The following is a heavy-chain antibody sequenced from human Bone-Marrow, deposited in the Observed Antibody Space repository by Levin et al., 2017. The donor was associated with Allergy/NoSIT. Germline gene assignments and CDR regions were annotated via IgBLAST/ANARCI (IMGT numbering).Heavy chain of an antibody. CDR3: ARAESMVRGVMVDYYYYGMDV. Sequence: ASVKVSCKASGYTFTSYDINWVRQATGQGLEWMGWMNPNSSNTGYAQKFQGRVTMTRNTSISTAYMELSSLRSEDTAVYYCARAESMVRGVMVDYYYYGMDVWGQGTTVTVSS. V-gene: IGHV1-8*01. CDR2: MNPNSSNT. CDR1: GYTFTSYD. D-gene: IGHD3-10*01. J-gene: IGHJ6*02.